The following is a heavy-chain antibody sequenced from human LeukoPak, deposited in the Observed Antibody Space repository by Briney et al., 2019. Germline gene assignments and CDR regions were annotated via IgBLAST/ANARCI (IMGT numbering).Heavy chain of an antibody. CDR1: GLTFDDRD. CDR3: TREYAALGFDI. CDR2: INWNGGST. D-gene: IGHD7-27*01. Sequence: TGGSLRLSCAASGLTFDDRDMSWVRQAPGKGLEWVSGINWNGGSTAYADSVKGRFTISRDNAKKSLYLQMNSLRGEDTALYYCTREYAALGFDIWGQGTMVTVSS. V-gene: IGHV3-20*04. J-gene: IGHJ3*02.